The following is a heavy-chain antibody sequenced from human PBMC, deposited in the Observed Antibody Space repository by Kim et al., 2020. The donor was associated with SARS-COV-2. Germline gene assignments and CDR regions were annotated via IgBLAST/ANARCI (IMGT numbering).Heavy chain of an antibody. CDR3: ARILPST. V-gene: IGHV4-59*01. J-gene: IGHJ5*02. Sequence: SETLSLTCTASGGSISNFYWSWIRQPPGKGLEWIGYIYYSGSTNYNPSLKSRVTISLDTSKNQFSLEVNSVTAADTAVYYCARILPSTWGQGTLVTVSS. CDR1: GGSISNFY. CDR2: IYYSGST.